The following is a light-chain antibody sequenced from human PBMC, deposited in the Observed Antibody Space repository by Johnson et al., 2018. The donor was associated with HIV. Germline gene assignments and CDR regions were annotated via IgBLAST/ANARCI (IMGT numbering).Light chain of an antibody. J-gene: IGLJ1*01. CDR2: ETN. V-gene: IGLV1-51*01. CDR1: SSNIGNNY. CDR3: GTWDSSLSTVYV. Sequence: QSVLTQPPSVSAAPGQRVTISCSGSSSNIGNNYVSWYQQLPGTAPKLLIYETNKRPSGIPDPFSGSKSGTSATLAITGLQTGDAADYYCGTWDSSLSTVYVFGTGTKVTVL.